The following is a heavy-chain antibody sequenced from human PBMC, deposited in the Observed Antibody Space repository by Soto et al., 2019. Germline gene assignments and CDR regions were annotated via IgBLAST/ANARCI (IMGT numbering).Heavy chain of an antibody. J-gene: IGHJ6*02. V-gene: IGHV4-30-4*01. CDR2: IYYSGST. D-gene: IGHD6-13*01. CDR1: GGSISSGDYY. CDR3: ARDLEGKGYYYGMDV. Sequence: QVQLQESGPGLVKPSQTLSLTCTVSGGSISSGDYYWSWIRQPPGKGLEWIGYIYYSGSTYYNPSIKRRVTISVDTSKNQFSLKLSSVTAADTAVYYCARDLEGKGYYYGMDVWGQGTTVTVSS.